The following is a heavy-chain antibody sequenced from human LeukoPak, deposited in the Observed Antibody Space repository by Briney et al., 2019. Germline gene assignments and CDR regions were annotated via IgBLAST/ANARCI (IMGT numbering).Heavy chain of an antibody. CDR3: ARDGAAYCGGDCYT. D-gene: IGHD2-21*01. CDR2: IIPIFGTA. CDR1: GGTFSSYA. Sequence: SVKVSCKASGGTFSSYAISWVRQAPGQGLEWMGGIIPIFGTANYAQKFQGRVTITTDESTSTAYMELSSLRSEDTAVYYCARDGAAYCGGDCYTWGQGTLVTVSS. J-gene: IGHJ5*02. V-gene: IGHV1-69*05.